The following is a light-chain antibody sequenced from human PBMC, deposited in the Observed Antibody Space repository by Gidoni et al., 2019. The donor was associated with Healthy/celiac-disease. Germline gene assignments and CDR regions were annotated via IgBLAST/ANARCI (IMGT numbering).Light chain of an antibody. V-gene: IGLV1-40*01. CDR3: QSYDSSLSGWV. CDR1: SSNIGAGYD. Sequence: QSVLTQPPSVSGAPVQRVTISCTGSSSNIGAGYDVHWYQQLPGTAPKLLIYGNSNRPSGVPDRFSGSKSGNSASLAITGLQAEDEADYYCQSYDSSLSGWVFGGGTKLTVL. J-gene: IGLJ3*02. CDR2: GNS.